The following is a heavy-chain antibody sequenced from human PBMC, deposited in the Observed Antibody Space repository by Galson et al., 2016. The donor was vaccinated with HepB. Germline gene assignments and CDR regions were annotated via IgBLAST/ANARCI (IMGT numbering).Heavy chain of an antibody. CDR1: GHSFTSNI. J-gene: IGHJ5*02. Sequence: SVKVSCKASGHSFTSNIVHWVRQAPGQRLEWMGWINTGDGKTRYSQNFQARLNFISDTSASTAYMQLSSLTSEDTAVYYCANDLGTISWGGWLDPWGQGTLVTVSS. V-gene: IGHV1-3*04. D-gene: IGHD3-16*01. CDR3: ANDLGTISWGGWLDP. CDR2: INTGDGKT.